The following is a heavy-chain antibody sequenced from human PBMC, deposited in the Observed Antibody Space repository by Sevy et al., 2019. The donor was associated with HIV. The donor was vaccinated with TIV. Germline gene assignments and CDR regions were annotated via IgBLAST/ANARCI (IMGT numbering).Heavy chain of an antibody. Sequence: GGSLRLSCAASAFSFDDYAKHWVRQAPGKGLEWVSGISWNSGSIGYADSVKGRFTISRDNAKNSLYLQMKSLRPEDTALYYCAKDRVGAMRMSGFDIWGQGTMVTVSS. J-gene: IGHJ3*02. CDR3: AKDRVGAMRMSGFDI. D-gene: IGHD1-26*01. CDR2: ISWNSGSI. V-gene: IGHV3-9*01. CDR1: AFSFDDYA.